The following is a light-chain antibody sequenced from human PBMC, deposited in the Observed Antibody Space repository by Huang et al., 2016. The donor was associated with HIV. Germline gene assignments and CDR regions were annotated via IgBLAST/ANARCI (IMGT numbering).Light chain of an antibody. CDR2: GAS. J-gene: IGKJ1*01. V-gene: IGKV3-15*01. Sequence: IVLTQAPVTLSVSPGEGAILSCRASQNIGTNLAWYQQRPGQAPRLLIYGASTRATGVPDRFSGSGSGTDFTLTISSLQPEDFATYYCQQSYSTPWTFGQGTKVEIK. CDR1: QNIGTN. CDR3: QQSYSTPWT.